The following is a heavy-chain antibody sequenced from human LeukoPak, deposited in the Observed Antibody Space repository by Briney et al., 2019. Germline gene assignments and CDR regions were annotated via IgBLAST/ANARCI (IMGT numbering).Heavy chain of an antibody. CDR3: ARGLKQWLVPDRDYQYYYMDV. CDR1: GYTFTSYG. CDR2: ISVYNGNT. V-gene: IGHV1-18*01. D-gene: IGHD6-19*01. J-gene: IGHJ6*03. Sequence: GASVKVSCKASGYTFTSYGITWVRQAPGQGLEWMGWISVYNGNTNYAQKLQGRVTMTTDTSTSTAYMELRSLRSDDTAVYYCARGLKQWLVPDRDYQYYYMDVWGKGTTVNVSS.